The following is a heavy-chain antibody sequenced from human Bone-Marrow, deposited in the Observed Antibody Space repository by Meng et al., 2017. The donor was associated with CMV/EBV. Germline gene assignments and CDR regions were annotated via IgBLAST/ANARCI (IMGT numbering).Heavy chain of an antibody. CDR1: GFTFSSYG. J-gene: IGHJ6*02. V-gene: IGHV3-30*02. CDR3: AKEGIVGATTGRGYYGMDV. Sequence: GSLRLSCAASGFTFSSYGMHWVRQAPGKGLEWVAFIRYDGSNKYYADSVKGRFTISRDNSKNTLYLQMNSLRAEDTAVYYCAKEGIVGATTGRGYYGMDVWGQGTTVTVSS. CDR2: IRYDGSNK. D-gene: IGHD1-26*01.